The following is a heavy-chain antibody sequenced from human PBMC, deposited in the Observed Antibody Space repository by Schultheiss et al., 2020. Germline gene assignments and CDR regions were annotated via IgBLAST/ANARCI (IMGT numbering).Heavy chain of an antibody. CDR2: IYYSGST. Sequence: SETLSLTCTVSGASISSYYWSWIRQPPGKGLEWIGYIYYSGSTNYNPSLKSRVTISVDTSKNQFSLNLNSVTAADTAVYYCARGDSSSWHYFDYWRQGTQVT. CDR3: ARGDSSSWHYFDY. D-gene: IGHD6-13*01. CDR1: GASISSYY. J-gene: IGHJ4*02. V-gene: IGHV4-59*01.